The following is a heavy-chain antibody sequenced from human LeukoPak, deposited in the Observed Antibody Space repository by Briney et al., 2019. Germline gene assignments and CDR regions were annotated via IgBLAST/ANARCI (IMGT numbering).Heavy chain of an antibody. Sequence: GGSLRLSCAASGFTFSRDWMHWVRQAPGKGLEWVANIKQDGSEKYYVDSVKGRFTISRDNAKNSLYLQMNSLRAEDTAVYYCARDLGKVVPQSNFDYWGQGTLVTVSS. V-gene: IGHV3-7*01. CDR3: ARDLGKVVPQSNFDY. D-gene: IGHD2-2*01. J-gene: IGHJ4*02. CDR2: IKQDGSEK. CDR1: GFTFSRDW.